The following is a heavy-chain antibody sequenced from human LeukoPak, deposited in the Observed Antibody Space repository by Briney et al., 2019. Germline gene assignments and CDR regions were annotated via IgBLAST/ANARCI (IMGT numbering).Heavy chain of an antibody. Sequence: PSETLSLTCTVSGGSITSGVYYWSWIRQPAGKGLEWIGRIYSSGSTNYNPSVKSRVTISVDTSKNQFSLKLSSLTAADSAVYYCASVYYGSGLTTDYYMDAWGKGTTVTISS. V-gene: IGHV4-61*02. CDR2: IYSSGST. D-gene: IGHD3-10*01. J-gene: IGHJ6*03. CDR3: ASVYYGSGLTTDYYMDA. CDR1: GGSITSGVYY.